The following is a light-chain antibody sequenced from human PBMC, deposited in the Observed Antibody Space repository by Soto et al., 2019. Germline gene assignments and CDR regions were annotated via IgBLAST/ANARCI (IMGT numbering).Light chain of an antibody. CDR1: QSVSSY. V-gene: IGKV3-11*01. CDR2: DAS. Sequence: EIVLTQSPATLSLSPGERATLSCRASQSVSSYLAWYQQKPGQAPRLLIYDASNRATGIPARFSGSGSGTDFTLTISSLEPEYFAVYYCQQRSNWPLTFGGGTKV. CDR3: QQRSNWPLT. J-gene: IGKJ4*02.